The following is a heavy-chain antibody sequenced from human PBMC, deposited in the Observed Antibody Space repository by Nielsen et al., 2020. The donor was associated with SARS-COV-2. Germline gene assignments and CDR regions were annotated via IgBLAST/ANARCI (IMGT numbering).Heavy chain of an antibody. CDR2: ISWNSGSI. J-gene: IGHJ5*02. Sequence: SLKISCAASGFTFDDYAMHWVRQAPGKGLEWVSGISWNSGSIGYADSVKGRFTISRDNAKNSLYLQMNSLRAEDTAVYYCATASIVGATTWFDPWGQGTLVTVSS. CDR3: ATASIVGATTWFDP. D-gene: IGHD1-26*01. CDR1: GFTFDDYA. V-gene: IGHV3-9*01.